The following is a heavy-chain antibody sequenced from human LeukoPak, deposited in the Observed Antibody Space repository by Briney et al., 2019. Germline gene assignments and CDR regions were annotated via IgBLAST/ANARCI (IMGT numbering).Heavy chain of an antibody. CDR2: IYYSGST. D-gene: IGHD3-22*01. J-gene: IGHJ4*02. V-gene: IGHV4-39*01. Sequence: GSLRLSCAASGFTFSSYSMNWVRQPPGKGLEWIGSIYYSGSTYYNPSLKSRVTISVDTSKNQFSLKLSSVTAADTAVYYCARTPMYYYDSSGYYPFDYWGQGTLVTVSS. CDR3: ARTPMYYYDSSGYYPFDY. CDR1: GFTFSSYSMN.